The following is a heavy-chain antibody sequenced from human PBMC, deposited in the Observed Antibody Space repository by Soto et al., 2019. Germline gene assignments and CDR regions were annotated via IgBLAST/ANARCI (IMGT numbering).Heavy chain of an antibody. D-gene: IGHD3-22*01. CDR1: GGSVSSGSYY. CDR3: ARVGWEDDSSGSFDY. J-gene: IGHJ4*02. CDR2: IYYSGST. V-gene: IGHV4-61*01. Sequence: TSETLSLTCSVSGGSVSSGSYYWSWIRQPPGKGLEWIGYIYYSGSTNYNPSLKSRVTISVDTSKNQFSLKLSSVTAADTAVYYCARVGWEDDSSGSFDYWGQGTLVTVSS.